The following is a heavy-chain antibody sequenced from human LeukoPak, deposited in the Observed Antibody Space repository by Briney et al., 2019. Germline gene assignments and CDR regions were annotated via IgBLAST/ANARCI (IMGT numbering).Heavy chain of an antibody. J-gene: IGHJ4*02. D-gene: IGHD4-23*01. CDR1: GYTFTVYY. CDR3: AREITTRDYGGSVGFDY. CDR2: INPNNGVT. Sequence: AAVKVSFKGSGYTFTVYYMHWVRQAPGQGLEWMGWINPNNGVTNYAQKFQGRVTMTTVTSISTAYMELSRLSTDDTAVFYCAREITTRDYGGSVGFDYWGQGTLVTVSS. V-gene: IGHV1-2*02.